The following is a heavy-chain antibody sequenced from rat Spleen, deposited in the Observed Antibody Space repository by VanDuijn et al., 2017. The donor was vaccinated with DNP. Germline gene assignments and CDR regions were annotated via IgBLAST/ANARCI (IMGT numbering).Heavy chain of an antibody. CDR3: ARPDY. V-gene: IGHV5S14*01. CDR1: GFTFSAYY. Sequence: EVQLVESGGGLVQPGRSLKLSCAASGFTFSAYYMAWVRQTPTKGLEWVAAISPGGTNIYYRDSVKGRFTISRDNAKNTLYLHMDSLRSEDTATYYCARPDYWGQGVMVTVSS. CDR2: ISPGGTNI. J-gene: IGHJ2*01.